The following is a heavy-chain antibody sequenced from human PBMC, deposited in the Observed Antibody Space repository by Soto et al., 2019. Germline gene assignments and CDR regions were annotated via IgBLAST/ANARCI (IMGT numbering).Heavy chain of an antibody. Sequence: PGGSLRLSCTASGFTFGDYAMSWFRQAPGKGLEWVGFIRSKAYGGTTEYAASVKGRFTISRDDSKSIAYLQMNSLKTEDTAVYYCTRSALEWLLYGFDYWGQGTLVTVSS. CDR1: GFTFGDYA. CDR2: IRSKAYGGTT. J-gene: IGHJ4*02. D-gene: IGHD3-3*01. V-gene: IGHV3-49*03. CDR3: TRSALEWLLYGFDY.